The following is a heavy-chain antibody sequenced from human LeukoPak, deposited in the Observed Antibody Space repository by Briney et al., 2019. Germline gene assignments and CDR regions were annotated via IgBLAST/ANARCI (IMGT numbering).Heavy chain of an antibody. CDR1: GFTFDDYA. CDR3: AKGDSSGYYYYFDY. J-gene: IGHJ4*02. CDR2: ISWNSGSI. D-gene: IGHD3-22*01. Sequence: GGSLRLSCAASGFTFDDYAMHWVRHAPGKGLEWVSGISWNSGSIGYADSVKGRFTISRDNAKNSLYLQMNSLRAEDTALYYCAKGDSSGYYYYFDYWGQGTLVTVSS. V-gene: IGHV3-9*01.